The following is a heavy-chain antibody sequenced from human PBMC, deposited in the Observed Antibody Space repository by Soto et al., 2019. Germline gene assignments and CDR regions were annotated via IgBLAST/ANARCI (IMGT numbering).Heavy chain of an antibody. CDR3: ARRPKPDSYQGTLPYWYFDL. J-gene: IGHJ2*01. CDR1: GGSISSYY. CDR2: IYYSGST. Sequence: QVQLQESGPGLVKPSETLSLTCTVSGGSISSYYWSWIRQPPGKGLEWIGYIYYSGSTNYNPSLKSRVTISVDTSKTQFSLKLSSVTAADTAVYYCARRPKPDSYQGTLPYWYFDLWGRGTLVTVSS. V-gene: IGHV4-59*08. D-gene: IGHD2-21*01.